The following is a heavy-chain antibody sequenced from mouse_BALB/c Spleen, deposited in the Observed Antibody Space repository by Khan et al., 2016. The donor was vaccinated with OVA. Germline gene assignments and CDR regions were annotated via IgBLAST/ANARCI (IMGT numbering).Heavy chain of an antibody. Sequence: EVQLQESGPGLVKPSQSLSLTCTVTGYSITSDFAWNWIRQFPGNKLEWLGYISSTGSTSYSPSLNSRFSITRDTSKNQFFLHLNSVTTEDTATYYCARSLYYSDSYAMDYWCQGTSVTVSS. V-gene: IGHV3-2*02. CDR2: ISSTGST. D-gene: IGHD2-13*01. CDR1: GYSITSDFA. J-gene: IGHJ4*01. CDR3: ARSLYYSDSYAMDY.